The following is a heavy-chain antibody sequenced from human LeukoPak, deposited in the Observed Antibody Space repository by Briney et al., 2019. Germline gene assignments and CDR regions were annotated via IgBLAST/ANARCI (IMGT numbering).Heavy chain of an antibody. CDR1: GGSFSGDTYY. V-gene: IGHV4-39*01. CDR2: ISYSGTT. J-gene: IGHJ4*02. Sequence: SETLSLTCTVSGGSFSGDTYYWGWIRQSPGRGLEWIASISYSGTTHYNPSLRSRVTISVDTSKNQFSLRLTSVTAADAAVYYCARQSSNYDSNGYYLDYWGQGTLVTVSS. D-gene: IGHD3-22*01. CDR3: ARQSSNYDSNGYYLDY.